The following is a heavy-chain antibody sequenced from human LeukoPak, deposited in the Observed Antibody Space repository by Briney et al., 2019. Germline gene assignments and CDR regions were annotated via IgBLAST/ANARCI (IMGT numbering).Heavy chain of an antibody. D-gene: IGHD3-9*01. CDR2: MNPNSGNT. Sequence: ASVKVSCKASGYTFTSYDINWVRQATGQGLEWMGWMNPNSGNTGYAQKFQGRVTITADESTSTAYMELSSLRSEDTAVYYCARGSYYDIRGALTWGQGTLVTVSS. V-gene: IGHV1-8*01. J-gene: IGHJ5*02. CDR1: GYTFTSYD. CDR3: ARGSYYDIRGALT.